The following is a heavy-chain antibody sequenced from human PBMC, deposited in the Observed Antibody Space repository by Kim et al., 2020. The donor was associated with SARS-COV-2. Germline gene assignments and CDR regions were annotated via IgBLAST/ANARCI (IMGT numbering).Heavy chain of an antibody. Sequence: SETLSLTCTVSGGSINNYHWSWIRQPAGKGLEWAGRIYPDGSIDYNPSLKSRVTMSVDTSTNQLSLKLTSVTAADTAVYFCARKTPGDGWYFDLWGRGTLVTVSS. V-gene: IGHV4-4*07. D-gene: IGHD3-10*01. J-gene: IGHJ2*01. CDR3: ARKTPGDGWYFDL. CDR2: IYPDGSI. CDR1: GGSINNYH.